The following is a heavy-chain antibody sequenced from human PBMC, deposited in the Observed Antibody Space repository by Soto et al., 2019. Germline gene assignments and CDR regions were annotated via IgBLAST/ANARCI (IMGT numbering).Heavy chain of an antibody. CDR1: GFTFSSYG. CDR3: AKDRLPIYYYGMDV. V-gene: IGHV3-30*18. CDR2: ISYDGSNK. J-gene: IGHJ6*02. Sequence: GGSLRLSCAASGFTFSSYGMHWVRQAPGKGLEWVAVISYDGSNKYYADSVKGRFTISRDNSKNTLYLQMNSLRAEDTAVYYCAKDRLPIYYYGMDVWGQGTTVTVSS.